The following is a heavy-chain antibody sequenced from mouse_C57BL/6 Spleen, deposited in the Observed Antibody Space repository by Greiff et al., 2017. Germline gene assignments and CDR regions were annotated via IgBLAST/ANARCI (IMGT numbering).Heavy chain of an antibody. Sequence: VQLQQSGAELVKPGASVKLSCTASGFNFTDYYMHWVKQRPGQGLEWIGRIDPGDGETKYAPKFKGKATMTADTSSNTAYLQLSSLTSEDTAVYYCARLGTVVAVDYWGQGTTLTVSS. D-gene: IGHD1-1*01. V-gene: IGHV14-2*01. CDR1: GFNFTDYY. CDR2: IDPGDGET. CDR3: ARLGTVVAVDY. J-gene: IGHJ2*01.